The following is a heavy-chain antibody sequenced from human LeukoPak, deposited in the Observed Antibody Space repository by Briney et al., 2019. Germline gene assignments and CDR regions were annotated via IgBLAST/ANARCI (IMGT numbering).Heavy chain of an antibody. CDR1: GGSFSGYY. CDR3: ARLGSRYSYGRTFDY. CDR2: INHSGST. Sequence: SETLSLTCAVYGGSFSGYYWSWIRQPPGKGVEWIGEINHSGSTNYNPSLKSRVTISVDTSKNQFSLKLSSVTAADTAVYYCARLGSRYSYGRTFDYWGQGTLVTVSS. V-gene: IGHV4-34*01. D-gene: IGHD5-18*01. J-gene: IGHJ4*02.